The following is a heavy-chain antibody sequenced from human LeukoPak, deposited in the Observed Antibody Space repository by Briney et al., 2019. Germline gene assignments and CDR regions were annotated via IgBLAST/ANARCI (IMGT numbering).Heavy chain of an antibody. CDR2: IYYSGIT. J-gene: IGHJ4*02. CDR1: GGSISSSSYY. V-gene: IGHV4-39*01. CDR3: ARLDY. Sequence: SETLSLTCTVSGGSISSSSYYWGWIRQPPGKGLEWIGSIYYSGITYYNPSLKSRVTISVDTSKNQFTLKLSSVTAADTAVYYCARLDYWGQGTLVTVSS.